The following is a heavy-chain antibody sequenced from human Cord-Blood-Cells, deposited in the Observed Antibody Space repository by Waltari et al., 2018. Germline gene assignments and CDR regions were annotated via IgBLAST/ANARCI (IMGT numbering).Heavy chain of an antibody. J-gene: IGHJ6*02. V-gene: IGHV1-2*02. CDR1: GYTFTGYY. CDR2: INPNSGGT. Sequence: QVQLVQSGAEVKKPGASVKVSCKASGYTFTGYYMHWVRQAPGQGREWMGWINPNSGGTNYAQKCQGRVTMTRDTSISTAYMELSRLRSDDPAVYYCAREVSLGYCSGGSCHCGMDVWDQGTTVTVSS. D-gene: IGHD2-15*01. CDR3: AREVSLGYCSGGSCHCGMDV.